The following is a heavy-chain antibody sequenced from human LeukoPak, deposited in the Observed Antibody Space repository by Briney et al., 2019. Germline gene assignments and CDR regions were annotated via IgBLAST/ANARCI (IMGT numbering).Heavy chain of an antibody. Sequence: GGSLRLSCAASGFTFSSYEMNWVRQAPGKGLERVSYISSSGSTIYYADSVKGRFTISRDNAKNSLYLQMNSLRAEDTAVYYCARGSIVATLDYWGQGTLVTVSS. CDR1: GFTFSSYE. V-gene: IGHV3-48*03. CDR3: ARGSIVATLDY. CDR2: ISSSGSTI. D-gene: IGHD5-12*01. J-gene: IGHJ4*02.